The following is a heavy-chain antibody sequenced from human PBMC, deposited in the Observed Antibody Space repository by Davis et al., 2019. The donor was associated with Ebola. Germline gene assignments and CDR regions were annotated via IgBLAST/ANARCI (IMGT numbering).Heavy chain of an antibody. Sequence: SETLSLTCTVSGDSMSTYYWSWIRQPPGKGLEWIGEINHSGSTNYNPSLKSRVTISVDTSKNQFSLKLSSVTAADTAVYYCARGLPEFLRYCSSTSCPPLRRAEGSGRDYWGQGTLVTVSS. CDR2: INHSGST. V-gene: IGHV4-34*01. D-gene: IGHD2-2*01. CDR1: GDSMSTYY. J-gene: IGHJ4*02. CDR3: ARGLPEFLRYCSSTSCPPLRRAEGSGRDY.